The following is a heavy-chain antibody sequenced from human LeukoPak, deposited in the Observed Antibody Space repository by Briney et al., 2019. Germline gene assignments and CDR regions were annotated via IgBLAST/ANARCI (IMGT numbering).Heavy chain of an antibody. D-gene: IGHD6-13*01. V-gene: IGHV1-69*05. CDR2: IIPIFGTA. CDR1: GGTFSSYA. J-gene: IGHJ4*02. Sequence: GASVTVSCMASGGTFSSYAISWVRQAAGQGLEWMGGIIPIFGTANYAQKFQGRVTITTDESTSTAYMELTRLRSEDTAVYYCARDNIAATRPGGFDYWGQGTLVTVSS. CDR3: ARDNIAATRPGGFDY.